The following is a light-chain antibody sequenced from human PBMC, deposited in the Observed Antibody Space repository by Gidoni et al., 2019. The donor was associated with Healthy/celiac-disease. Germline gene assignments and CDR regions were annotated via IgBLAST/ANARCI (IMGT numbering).Light chain of an antibody. CDR1: QSISSSQ. CDR2: GAS. Sequence: EIVLTQSPGPLSLSPGQSATLSCRASQSISSSQLAWYQQKPGQAPRPLMYGASSRATGIPDRFSGSGSGTDFTLTSSRLKPEDFAVYYYQHFGNFGGGTKVE. J-gene: IGKJ4*01. V-gene: IGKV3-20*01. CDR3: QHFGN.